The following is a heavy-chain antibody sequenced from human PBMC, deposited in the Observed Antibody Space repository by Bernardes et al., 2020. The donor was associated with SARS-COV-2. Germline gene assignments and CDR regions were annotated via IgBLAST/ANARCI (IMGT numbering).Heavy chain of an antibody. Sequence: SETLSLTCTVSGGSINSGDYFWSWIRQPPGKGLEWIGHIYYNGNTNYNPSLKSRITISVDTSKNQISLKLSSLTAADTAVYYCARGSIFTGFLPWGQGTTVTVPS. CDR2: IYYNGNT. J-gene: IGHJ6*02. D-gene: IGHD3-9*01. CDR1: GGSINSGDYF. CDR3: ARGSIFTGFLP. V-gene: IGHV4-30-4*01.